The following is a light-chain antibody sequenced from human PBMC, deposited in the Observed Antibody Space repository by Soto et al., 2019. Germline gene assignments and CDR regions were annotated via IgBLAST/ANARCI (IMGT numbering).Light chain of an antibody. Sequence: EIVLTQSPATLSLSPGERATLSCRASQSVSSYLAWYQQKPGQAPRLLIYDASNRATGIPARFSGSVSGTEFTLTISSLQSEDFAVYYCQQYNNWPPWTFGQGTKVDNK. CDR3: QQYNNWPPWT. CDR1: QSVSSY. V-gene: IGKV3-11*01. CDR2: DAS. J-gene: IGKJ1*01.